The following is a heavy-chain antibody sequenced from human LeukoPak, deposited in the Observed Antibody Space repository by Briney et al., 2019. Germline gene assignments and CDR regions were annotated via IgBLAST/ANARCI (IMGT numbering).Heavy chain of an antibody. CDR3: ARGGGAVVVPAALGY. CDR2: IYYSGST. Sequence: PSETLSLTCTVSGGSISSYYWSWIRQPPGKGLEWIGYIYYSGSTNYNPSLKSRVTISVDTSKNQFSLKLSSVTAADTAVYYCARGGGAVVVPAALGYWGQGTLVTVSS. D-gene: IGHD2-2*01. V-gene: IGHV4-59*01. CDR1: GGSISSYY. J-gene: IGHJ4*02.